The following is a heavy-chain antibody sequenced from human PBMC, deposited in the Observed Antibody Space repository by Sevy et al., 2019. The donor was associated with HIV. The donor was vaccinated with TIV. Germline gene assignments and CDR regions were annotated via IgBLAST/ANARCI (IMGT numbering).Heavy chain of an antibody. CDR2: IYSGDST. CDR3: ARSHHDSSGWYHFDL. D-gene: IGHD6-19*01. Sequence: GGSLRLSCAASGFTVSGRYISWVRQAPGKGLDWVSIIYSGDSTYYADSVKGRFTISRDNSKNTLYLEMNNLRAEDAAVYYSARSHHDSSGWYHFDLWGQGTLVTVSS. V-gene: IGHV3-53*01. CDR1: GFTVSGRY. J-gene: IGHJ4*02.